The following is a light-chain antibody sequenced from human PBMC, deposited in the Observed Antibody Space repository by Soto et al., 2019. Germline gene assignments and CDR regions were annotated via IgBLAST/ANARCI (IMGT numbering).Light chain of an antibody. Sequence: QSVLAQPASVSGSPGQSITISCTGTSNDVGHFNYVSWFQQHPGKAPKLLIFDVNNWPSGVSDRFSGSKSGNTASLTISGLHPEDEADYYCTSFTTSDTVVFGSGTKVTVL. J-gene: IGLJ1*01. CDR2: DVN. V-gene: IGLV2-14*03. CDR3: TSFTTSDTVV. CDR1: SNDVGHFNY.